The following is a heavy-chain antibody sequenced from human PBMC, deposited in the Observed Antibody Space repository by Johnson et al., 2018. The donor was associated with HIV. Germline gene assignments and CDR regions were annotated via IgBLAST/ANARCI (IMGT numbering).Heavy chain of an antibody. CDR2: ISYDGSNK. Sequence: VQLVESGGGLVQPGGSLRLSCAASGFTFSSYAMHWVRQAPGKGLEWVAVISYDGSNKYYADSVKGRFTISRDNSKNTLYLQMNSLRAEDTAVYYCARDGTRYYYDSSGSRGTFDIWGQGTMVTVSS. V-gene: IGHV3-30*04. J-gene: IGHJ3*02. CDR3: ARDGTRYYYDSSGSRGTFDI. D-gene: IGHD3-22*01. CDR1: GFTFSSYA.